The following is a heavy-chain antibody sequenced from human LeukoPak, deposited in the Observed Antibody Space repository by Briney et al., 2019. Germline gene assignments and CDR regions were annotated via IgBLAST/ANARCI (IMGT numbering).Heavy chain of an antibody. J-gene: IGHJ3*02. CDR2: INHSGST. CDR3: ARIGYCSSTSCYTFGAFDI. Sequence: PSETLSLTCAVYGGSFSSYYWSWIRQPPGKGLEWIGEINHSGSTKYNPYLKRRVTISVDTSKNQFSLKLSSVTAADTAVYYCARIGYCSSTSCYTFGAFDIWGQGTMVTVSS. V-gene: IGHV4-34*01. CDR1: GGSFSSYY. D-gene: IGHD2-2*02.